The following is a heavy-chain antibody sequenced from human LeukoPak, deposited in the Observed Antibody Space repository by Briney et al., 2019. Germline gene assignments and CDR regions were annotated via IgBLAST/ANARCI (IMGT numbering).Heavy chain of an antibody. D-gene: IGHD1-1*01. J-gene: IGHJ4*02. V-gene: IGHV3-7*01. CDR1: GFTFSSYW. Sequence: GGSLRLSCAASGFTFSSYWMSWLRQAPGKGLEWVANIKYDGNEEYYVDSVKGRFTISRDNAKNSLYLQLNSLRVEDTAVYCKSGGAAPGSFDYWGQGTLVTVSS. CDR3: SGGAAPGSFDY. CDR2: IKYDGNEE.